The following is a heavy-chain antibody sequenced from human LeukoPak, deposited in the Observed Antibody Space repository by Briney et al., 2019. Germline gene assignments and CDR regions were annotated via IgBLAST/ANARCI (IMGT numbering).Heavy chain of an antibody. D-gene: IGHD2-15*01. Sequence: PSETLSLTCIVSGGSISGYYWTWIRQPPGKGLEWIGYIYYSGDTKYNPSLKSRVIISVDMSKSQFSLKLSSVTAADTAVYYCARALNPLPGTYYFDYWGQGTLVTVSS. J-gene: IGHJ4*02. CDR3: ARALNPLPGTYYFDY. CDR2: IYYSGDT. CDR1: GGSISGYY. V-gene: IGHV4-59*01.